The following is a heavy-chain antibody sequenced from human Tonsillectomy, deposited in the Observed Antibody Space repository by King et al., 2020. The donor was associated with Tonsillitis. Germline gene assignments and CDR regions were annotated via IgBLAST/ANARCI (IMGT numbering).Heavy chain of an antibody. Sequence: HVQLVQSGGGVVQPGRSLRISCAASGFTFSSYPMHWVRQAPGKGLEWVAVISFDGRDKYYVDSVKGRFTISRDNSKSTLYLQMNSLRAEDTAVYYCARDLYNNSYDSSGFCDYWGQGTLVTVSS. CDR2: ISFDGRDK. V-gene: IGHV3-30*04. D-gene: IGHD3-22*01. CDR3: ARDLYNNSYDSSGFCDY. J-gene: IGHJ4*02. CDR1: GFTFSSYP.